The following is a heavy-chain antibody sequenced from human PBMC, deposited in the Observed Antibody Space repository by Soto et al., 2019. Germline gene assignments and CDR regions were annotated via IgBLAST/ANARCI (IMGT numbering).Heavy chain of an antibody. Sequence: GGSLRLSCAASGFTFSSYAMSWARQAPGKGLEWVSAISGSGGSTYYADSVKGRFTISRDNSKNTLYLQMNSLRAEDTAVYYCAKSPNYYYYYGMDVWGQGTTVTVSS. V-gene: IGHV3-23*01. CDR2: ISGSGGST. CDR1: GFTFSSYA. CDR3: AKSPNYYYYYGMDV. J-gene: IGHJ6*02.